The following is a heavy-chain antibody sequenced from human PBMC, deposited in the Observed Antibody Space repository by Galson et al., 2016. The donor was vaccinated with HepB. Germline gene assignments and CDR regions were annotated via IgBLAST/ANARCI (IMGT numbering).Heavy chain of an antibody. J-gene: IGHJ6*03. Sequence: SLRLSCAASGFTVSSNYMSWVRQAPVKGLEWVSVIYSGGKTYYTDSVKGRFTISRDNFKNTLYLQMNSLRAEDTAVYYCARGREGIEAATNLGLGYYYYYYMDVWGKGTTVTVSS. CDR1: GFTVSSNY. CDR2: IYSGGKT. CDR3: ARGREGIEAATNLGLGYYYYYYMDV. V-gene: IGHV3-53*01. D-gene: IGHD6-13*01.